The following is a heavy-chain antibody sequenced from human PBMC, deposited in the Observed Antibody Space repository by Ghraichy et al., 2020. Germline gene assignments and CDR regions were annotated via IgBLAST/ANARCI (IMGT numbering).Heavy chain of an antibody. D-gene: IGHD6-13*01. CDR1: GFTFSSYG. J-gene: IGHJ4*02. V-gene: IGHV3-30*02. CDR3: ARDRGRITADATIGH. Sequence: GGSLRLSCAAFGFTFSSYGMHWVRQAPGKGLEWVAFIRYDGNNLYYGGSVKGRFTISRDNSKNILYLQMNSLGAEDAAVYYCARDRGRITADATIGHWGQGTLVTVSS. CDR2: IRYDGNNL.